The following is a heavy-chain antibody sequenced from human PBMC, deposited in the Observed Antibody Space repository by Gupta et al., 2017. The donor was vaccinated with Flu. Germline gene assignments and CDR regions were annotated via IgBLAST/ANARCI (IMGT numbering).Heavy chain of an antibody. CDR1: GFTFNRYA. J-gene: IGHJ4*02. V-gene: IGHV3-64*07. CDR2: ITTGGST. Sequence: EVQLVESGGGLVQPGGSLRLSCVASGFTFNRYAMYWVRQAPGKGPEYVSTITTGGSTNYADSVKDRFIVSRDNSKNPLFLQMGSLRLEDTAVYYCARGSHDSSNYQGPFYFDYWGQGTVVPVSS. D-gene: IGHD4-11*01. CDR3: ARGSHDSSNYQGPFYFDY.